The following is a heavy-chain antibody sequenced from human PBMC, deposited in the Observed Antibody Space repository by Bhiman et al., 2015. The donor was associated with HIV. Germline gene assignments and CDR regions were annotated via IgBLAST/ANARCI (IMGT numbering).Heavy chain of an antibody. J-gene: IGHJ6*03. CDR1: GFTFNTYA. CDR3: ARVDGIVGATDYMAV. CDR2: ISHGGTKK. D-gene: IGHD1-26*01. V-gene: IGHV3-30*04. Sequence: QVQLVESGGGVVQPGGSLRLSCEASGFTFNTYAMLWVRQAPGKGLEWLGVISHGGTKKYYADSVKGRFTISRDNAKNSLYLQMNSLRGEDTAVYYCARVDGIVGATDYMAVWGKGTTVTVSS.